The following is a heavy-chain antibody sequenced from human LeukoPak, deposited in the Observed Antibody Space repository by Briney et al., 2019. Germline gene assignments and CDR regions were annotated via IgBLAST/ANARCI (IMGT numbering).Heavy chain of an antibody. V-gene: IGHV3-7*01. J-gene: IGHJ6*03. Sequence: PGGSLRLSCAASGFTFSSYWMSWVRQAPGKGLEWVANIKQDGSEKYYVDSVKGRFTISRDNAKKSLYLQMNSLRAEDTAVYYCAREYYDFWSGYYTVGGYYYYMDVWGKGTTVTVSS. CDR1: GFTFSSYW. CDR3: AREYYDFWSGYYTVGGYYYYMDV. CDR2: IKQDGSEK. D-gene: IGHD3-3*01.